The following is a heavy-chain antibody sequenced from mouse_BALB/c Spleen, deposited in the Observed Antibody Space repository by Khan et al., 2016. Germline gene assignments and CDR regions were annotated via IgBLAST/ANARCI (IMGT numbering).Heavy chain of an antibody. J-gene: IGHJ2*01. Sequence: QVRLQQSGAELAKPGASVKMSCKASGYTFTHYWMHWLKQRPGQGLEWIGYINPSAGYTDYNQKFRDKATLTADKSSSTVYMQLSSLTSDDSAVYVCARIEWRGVVDYWGQGTALTVSS. CDR2: INPSAGYT. V-gene: IGHV1-7*01. D-gene: IGHD1-3*01. CDR3: ARIEWRGVVDY. CDR1: GYTFTHYW.